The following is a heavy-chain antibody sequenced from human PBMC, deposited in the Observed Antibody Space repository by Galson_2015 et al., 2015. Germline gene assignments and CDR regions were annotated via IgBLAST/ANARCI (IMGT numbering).Heavy chain of an antibody. J-gene: IGHJ4*02. Sequence: SVKVSCKASGYTFTSYAMHWVRQAPGQRLEWMGWINAGNGNTKYSQKFQGRVTITRDTSASTAYMELSSLRSEDTAVYYCARDRDSSGWYYFDYWGQGTLVTVSS. V-gene: IGHV1-3*01. CDR2: INAGNGNT. D-gene: IGHD6-19*01. CDR3: ARDRDSSGWYYFDY. CDR1: GYTFTSYA.